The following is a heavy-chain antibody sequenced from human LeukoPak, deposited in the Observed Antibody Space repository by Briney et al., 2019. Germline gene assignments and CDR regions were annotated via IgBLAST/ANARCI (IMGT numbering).Heavy chain of an antibody. CDR3: AGIMLSWREFDC. CDR2: IYYSGST. V-gene: IGHV4-31*03. J-gene: IGHJ4*02. Sequence: PSETLSCTCTVSGGSISNGDHYWSWIRQHPGKGLEWIGHIYYSGSTYYNPSLKSRGIISVETSKNQFSLKLSSVTAADTAVYYCAGIMLSWREFDCWGQGTLVTVSS. CDR1: GGSISNGDHY. D-gene: IGHD1-26*01.